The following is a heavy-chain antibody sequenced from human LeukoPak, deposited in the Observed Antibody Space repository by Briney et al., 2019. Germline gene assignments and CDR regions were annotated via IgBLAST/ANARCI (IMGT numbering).Heavy chain of an antibody. CDR2: INAGNGNT. CDR1: GYTFTSYA. Sequence: ASVKVSCKASGYTFTSYAMHWVRQAPGQRLEWMGWINAGNGNTKYSQKFQGRVTITRDTSASTAYMELSSLRSEDTAVYYCARGGSSGWYLTTFDYWGQGTLVTVSS. J-gene: IGHJ4*02. V-gene: IGHV1-3*01. CDR3: ARGGSSGWYLTTFDY. D-gene: IGHD6-19*01.